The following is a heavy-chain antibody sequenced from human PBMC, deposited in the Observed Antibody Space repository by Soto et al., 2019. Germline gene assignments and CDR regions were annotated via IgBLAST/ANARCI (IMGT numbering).Heavy chain of an antibody. V-gene: IGHV3-23*01. CDR1: GFTFSSYA. Sequence: EVQLLESGGGLVQPGGSLRLSCAASGFTFSSYAMSWVRQAPGKGLEWVSVISGSGGSKYYADSVKGRLTISRDNSKNTRYLQMNSLRAEDTAVFYCARRSSGWYFDYWGQGTLVTVSS. CDR2: ISGSGGSK. D-gene: IGHD6-19*01. CDR3: ARRSSGWYFDY. J-gene: IGHJ4*02.